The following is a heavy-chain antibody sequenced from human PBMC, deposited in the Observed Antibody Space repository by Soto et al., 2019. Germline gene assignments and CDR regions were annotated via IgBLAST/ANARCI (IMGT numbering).Heavy chain of an antibody. CDR3: ARHVRYCNARSCYDSLDF. Sequence: PSETLSLTCIVSDGSINRRSYYWGWVRQPPGKGLEWIGSIYFRGNAYHNPSLKSRLTISVDTSKNQFSLTLSSVTAADTAVYYCARHVRYCNARSCYDSLDFWGQGTLVTVSS. CDR2: IYFRGNA. V-gene: IGHV4-39*01. D-gene: IGHD2-15*01. CDR1: DGSINRRSYY. J-gene: IGHJ4*02.